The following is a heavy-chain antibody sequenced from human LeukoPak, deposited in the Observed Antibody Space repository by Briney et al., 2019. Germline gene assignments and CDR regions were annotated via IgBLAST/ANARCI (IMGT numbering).Heavy chain of an antibody. CDR2: IYYSGST. V-gene: IGHV4-59*02. CDR3: ARERNGDYGEVYFDY. D-gene: IGHD4-17*01. J-gene: IGHJ4*02. Sequence: SETLSLTCTVSGGSVSSYYWSWIRQPPGKGLEWIGYIYYSGSTNYNPSLKSRVTISVDTSKNQFSLKLSSVTAADTAVYYCARERNGDYGEVYFDYWGQGTLVTVSS. CDR1: GGSVSSYY.